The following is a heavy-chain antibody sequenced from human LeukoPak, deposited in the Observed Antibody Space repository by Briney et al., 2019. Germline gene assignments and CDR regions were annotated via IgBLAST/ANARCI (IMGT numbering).Heavy chain of an antibody. CDR3: AREIVVVPYDAFDI. Sequence: PGGSLRLSCAASGFTVSSNYMSWVRQAPGKGLGWVSVIYSGGSTYYADSVMGRFTISRDNSKNTLYLQMNSLRAEDTAVYYCAREIVVVPYDAFDIWGQGTMVTVSS. D-gene: IGHD3-22*01. V-gene: IGHV3-66*02. CDR2: IYSGGST. CDR1: GFTVSSNY. J-gene: IGHJ3*02.